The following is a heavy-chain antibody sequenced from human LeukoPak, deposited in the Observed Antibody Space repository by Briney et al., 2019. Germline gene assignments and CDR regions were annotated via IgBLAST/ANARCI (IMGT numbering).Heavy chain of an antibody. CDR3: ARDGYSGYHYHDWFDP. J-gene: IGHJ5*02. Sequence: APVKVSCKASGYTFTDYFIHWVRQAPGQGLEWMGWIDPDSGGTRYAQQFQGRVTMTSDTSISTAYMDLSSLGSDDTAVYYCARDGYSGYHYHDWFDPWGQGTLVTVSS. D-gene: IGHD5-12*01. CDR2: IDPDSGGT. CDR1: GYTFTDYF. V-gene: IGHV1-2*02.